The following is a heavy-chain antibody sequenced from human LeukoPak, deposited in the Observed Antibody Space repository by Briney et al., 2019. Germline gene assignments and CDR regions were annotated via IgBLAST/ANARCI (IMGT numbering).Heavy chain of an antibody. V-gene: IGHV4-39*07. CDR3: ARVPLHYCSGGSCRTNWFDP. CDR2: IYYSGST. Sequence: SETLSLTCTVSGGSISSSSYYWGWIRQPPGKGLEWIGSIYYSGSTYYNPSLKSRVTISVDTSKNQFSLKLSSVTAADTAVYYCARVPLHYCSGGSCRTNWFDPWGQGTLVTVSS. J-gene: IGHJ5*02. D-gene: IGHD2-15*01. CDR1: GGSISSSSYY.